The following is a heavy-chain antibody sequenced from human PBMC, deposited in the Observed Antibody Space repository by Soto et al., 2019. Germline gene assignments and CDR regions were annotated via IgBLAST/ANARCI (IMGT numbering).Heavy chain of an antibody. CDR2: IYYSGST. V-gene: IGHV4-30-4*01. CDR1: GGSISCGGYY. CDR3: ASSSVRFLEWLRFDY. J-gene: IGHJ4*02. Sequence: SETLAVSCTLYGGSISCGGYYWSWIRQPPGKGLEWIGYIYYSGSTYYNPSLKSLVTISVDTSKNQFSLKLSSVTAADTAVYYCASSSVRFLEWLRFDYWGQGTMVTVSS. D-gene: IGHD3-3*01.